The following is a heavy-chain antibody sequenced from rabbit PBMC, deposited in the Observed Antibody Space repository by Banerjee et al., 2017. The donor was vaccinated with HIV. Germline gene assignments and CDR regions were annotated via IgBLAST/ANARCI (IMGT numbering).Heavy chain of an antibody. D-gene: IGHD4-1*01. Sequence: QSLEESGGDLVKPGASLTLTCTASGFDFSSNYWMSWVRQAPGKGLEWIACIDGGSSGSTYYASWAKGRFTISKTSSTTVTLQMTSLTAADTATYFCARDLAGVIGWNFSLWGQGTLVTVS. CDR1: GFDFSSNYW. CDR2: IDGGSSGST. V-gene: IGHV1S40*01. J-gene: IGHJ4*01. CDR3: ARDLAGVIGWNFSL.